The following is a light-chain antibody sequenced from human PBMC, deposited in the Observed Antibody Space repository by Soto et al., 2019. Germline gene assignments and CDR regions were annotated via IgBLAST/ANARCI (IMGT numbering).Light chain of an antibody. CDR2: DVS. J-gene: IGLJ1*01. Sequence: QSALTQPASVSGSPGQSITISCTGSSSDVVGYNYVSWYQQHPGKAPKLMIYDVSNRPSGVANRFSGSKSGNTASLTISGLQAEDEADYYCNSYTSSSTLVFGPGTKLTVL. CDR3: NSYTSSSTLV. V-gene: IGLV2-14*01. CDR1: SSDVVGYNY.